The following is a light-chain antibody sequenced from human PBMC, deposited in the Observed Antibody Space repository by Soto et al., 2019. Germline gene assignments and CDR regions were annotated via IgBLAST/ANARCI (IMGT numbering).Light chain of an antibody. J-gene: IGKJ1*01. CDR3: PLSKSYSWR. Sequence: IKMNGSPATLSSSIEYIVTTTVLASQSISSWLAWYQQKPGKAPKLLIYADPSLESGVPSTFSGRGSATEFTLPISSLQPDDFTRYYCPLSKSYSWRSCQGAKLDIK. CDR1: QSISSW. CDR2: ADP. V-gene: IGKV1-5*01.